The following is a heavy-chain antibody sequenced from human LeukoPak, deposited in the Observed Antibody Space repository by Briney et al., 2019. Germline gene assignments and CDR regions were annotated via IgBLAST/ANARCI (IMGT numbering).Heavy chain of an antibody. D-gene: IGHD6-13*01. J-gene: IGHJ3*02. CDR1: GGTFSNYA. CDR3: ARKIAAAPDVFDI. CDR2: IIPIFGTA. Sequence: GASVKVSCKASGGTFSNYAISWVRQAPGQGLEWMGGIIPIFGTANYAQKFQGRVTITADESTSTAYMELSNLRSEDTAVYYCARKIAAAPDVFDIWGQGTMVTVSS. V-gene: IGHV1-69*13.